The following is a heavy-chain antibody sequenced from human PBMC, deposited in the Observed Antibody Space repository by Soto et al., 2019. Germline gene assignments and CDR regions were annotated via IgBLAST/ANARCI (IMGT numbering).Heavy chain of an antibody. J-gene: IGHJ3*02. CDR2: ISGSGGRT. V-gene: IGHV3-23*01. Sequence: PGGSLSLSCVSSGFPFSSYAMSWVRQTPGKGLGWGSGISGSGGRTYYADSVNGRFTISRDNSNNTLSLQMHILRVEYTAVYFCAKGGYYSLFDIWGQGTMVTVSS. CDR1: GFPFSSYA. CDR3: AKGGYYSLFDI. D-gene: IGHD3-16*01.